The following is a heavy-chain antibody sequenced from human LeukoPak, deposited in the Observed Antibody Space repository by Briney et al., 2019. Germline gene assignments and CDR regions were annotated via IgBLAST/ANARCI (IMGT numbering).Heavy chain of an antibody. CDR3: AKGSGRYV. V-gene: IGHV3-23*01. CDR1: GFTFSSYW. D-gene: IGHD6-19*01. CDR2: ISGSGGST. Sequence: GGSLRLSCAASGFTFSSYWMSWVRQAPGKGLEWVSVISGSGGSTDYADSVRGRFTISRDNSKNTLYLQMNSLRAEDTAVYYCAKGSGRYVWGQGTLVTVSS. J-gene: IGHJ4*02.